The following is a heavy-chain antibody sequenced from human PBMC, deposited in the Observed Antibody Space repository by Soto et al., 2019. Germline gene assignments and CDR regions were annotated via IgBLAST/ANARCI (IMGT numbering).Heavy chain of an antibody. V-gene: IGHV4-4*07. CDR1: GASISGYY. D-gene: IGHD1-1*01. J-gene: IGHJ5*02. CDR3: VRDGTKTLRDWFDP. CDR2: IYATGTT. Sequence: QVQLQESGPGLVKPSETLSLTCTVSGASISGYYWSWIRKSAGKGLEWIGRIYATGTTDYNPSLKSRVRMSVDTSKKQFSLGLRSVTAADTAVYYCVRDGTKTLRDWFDPWGQGISVTVSS.